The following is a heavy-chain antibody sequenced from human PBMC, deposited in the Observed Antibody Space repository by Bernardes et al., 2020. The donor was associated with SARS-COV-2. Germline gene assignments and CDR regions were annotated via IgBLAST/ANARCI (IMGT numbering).Heavy chain of an antibody. Sequence: GRSLRLSCAASVFTFSSYAISWVRQAPGKGLEWVSRISRSGGSTYYADSVKGRFTISRDNSKNTLYLQMNSLRAEDTVVDYCAKGRYGAGSYPIGADYWGQGTLVTVAS. J-gene: IGHJ4*02. D-gene: IGHD3-10*01. CDR2: ISRSGGST. CDR3: AKGRYGAGSYPIGADY. V-gene: IGHV3-23*01. CDR1: VFTFSSYA.